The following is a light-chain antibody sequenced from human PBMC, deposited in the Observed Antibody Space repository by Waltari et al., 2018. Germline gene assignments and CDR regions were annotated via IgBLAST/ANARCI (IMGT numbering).Light chain of an antibody. J-gene: IGKJ2*01. CDR3: QQGEASPYT. Sequence: DILMTQSPSSVSASVGDRVTITCRASQDVRSWLAWYQQKPGKAPNPLIYAASSLQSGVPSRFGGSGSGTHFTLTISSLQPEDFATYYCQQGEASPYTFGQGTKLEIK. CDR2: AAS. CDR1: QDVRSW. V-gene: IGKV1-12*01.